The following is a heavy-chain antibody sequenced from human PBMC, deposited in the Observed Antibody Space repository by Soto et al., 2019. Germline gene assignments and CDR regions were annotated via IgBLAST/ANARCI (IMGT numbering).Heavy chain of an antibody. CDR1: GYTFTSCG. CDR3: ARVSDDDGYNDFDY. D-gene: IGHD5-12*01. Sequence: GASVKVSCKASGYTFTSCGISWVRQAPGQGLEWMGWISAYNGNTNYAQKLQGRVTMTTDTSTSTAYMELRSLRSDDTAVYYCARVSDDDGYNDFDYWGQGTLVTSPQ. V-gene: IGHV1-18*04. J-gene: IGHJ4*02. CDR2: ISAYNGNT.